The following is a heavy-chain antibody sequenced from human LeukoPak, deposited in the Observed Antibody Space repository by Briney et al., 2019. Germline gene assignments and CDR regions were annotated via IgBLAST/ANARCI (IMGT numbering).Heavy chain of an antibody. CDR3: ARDQLGVANY. D-gene: IGHD2-8*01. CDR1: GFTFSSYS. CDR2: ISSSSSYI. Sequence: PGGSLRLSCAASGFTFSSYSMYWVRQAPGKGLEWVSSISSSSSYIYYADSVKGRFTISRDNAKNSLYLQMNSLRAEDTAVYYCARDQLGVANYWGQGTLVTVSS. J-gene: IGHJ4*02. V-gene: IGHV3-21*01.